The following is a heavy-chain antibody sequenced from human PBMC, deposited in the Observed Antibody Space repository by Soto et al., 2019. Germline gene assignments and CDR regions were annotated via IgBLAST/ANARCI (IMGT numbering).Heavy chain of an antibody. CDR3: AREVVSGFGMDV. V-gene: IGHV4-4*07. J-gene: IGHJ6*02. D-gene: IGHD2-15*01. CDR1: VVSIWSYY. CDR2: LHTRGTT. Sequence: SETLSLTSNVSVVSIWSYYWSCIRQPAVKALASIRRLHTRGTTNHHPSVQSRATILVDTSKNQISLKLSSVTAEETAVYYCAREVVSGFGMDVWGQGTTVNASS.